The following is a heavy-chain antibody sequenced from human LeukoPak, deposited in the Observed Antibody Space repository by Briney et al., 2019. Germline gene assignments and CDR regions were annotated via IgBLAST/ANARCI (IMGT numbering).Heavy chain of an antibody. Sequence: ASVKVSCKASGNTFTSYDFTWVRQPTGQGLEGMGWMNPNSGNTGYAQKFQGRVTITRNTSISTAYMELSSLRSEDTAVYYCARRRYSGYDLFDYWGQGTLVTVSS. CDR1: GNTFTSYD. J-gene: IGHJ4*02. D-gene: IGHD5-12*01. CDR3: ARRRYSGYDLFDY. CDR2: MNPNSGNT. V-gene: IGHV1-8*03.